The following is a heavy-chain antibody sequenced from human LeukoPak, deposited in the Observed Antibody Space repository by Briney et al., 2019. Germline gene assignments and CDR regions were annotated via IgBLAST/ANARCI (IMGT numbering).Heavy chain of an antibody. Sequence: TSETLSLTCAVYGGSFSGYYWSWIRQPPVKGLEWIGEINHSGSTNYNPSLKSRVTISVDTSKNQFSLKLSSVTAADTAVYYCPRGRIAACRWMVDLDYWGQGTLVTVSS. V-gene: IGHV4-34*01. CDR3: PRGRIAACRWMVDLDY. CDR1: GGSFSGYY. CDR2: INHSGST. D-gene: IGHD6-6*01. J-gene: IGHJ4*02.